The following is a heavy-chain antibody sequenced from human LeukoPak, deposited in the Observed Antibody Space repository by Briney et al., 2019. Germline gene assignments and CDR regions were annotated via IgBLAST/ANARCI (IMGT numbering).Heavy chain of an antibody. CDR2: IYPGDSDT. CDR3: ARRGGVERYYYYYMDV. Sequence: GESLKISCKGSGYSLTSYWIGWVRQMPGKGLEWMGIIYPGDSDTKYSPSFQGQVTISVDKSISTAYLQWSSLKASDTAMYYCARRGGVERYYYYYMDVWGKGTTVTVSS. D-gene: IGHD2-8*02. J-gene: IGHJ6*03. CDR1: GYSLTSYW. V-gene: IGHV5-51*01.